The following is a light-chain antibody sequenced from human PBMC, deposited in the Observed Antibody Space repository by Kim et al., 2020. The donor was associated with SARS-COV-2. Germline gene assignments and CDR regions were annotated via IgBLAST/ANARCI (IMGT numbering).Light chain of an antibody. CDR1: KLGDKY. J-gene: IGLJ2*01. V-gene: IGLV3-1*01. CDR2: QDS. Sequence: SPEQTASITCSGDKLGDKYACWYQQKPGQSPVLVIYQDSKRPSGIPERFSGSNSGNTATLTISGTQAMDEADYYCQAWDSSTAHVVFGGGTQLTVL. CDR3: QAWDSSTAHVV.